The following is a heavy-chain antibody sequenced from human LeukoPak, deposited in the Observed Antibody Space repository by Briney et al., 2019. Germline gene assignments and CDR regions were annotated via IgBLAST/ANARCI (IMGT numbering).Heavy chain of an antibody. J-gene: IGHJ3*02. V-gene: IGHV3-23*01. CDR1: GFTFSSYA. Sequence: GGSLRLSCAASGFTFSSYAMSWVRQAPGKGLEWASAISGSGGSTYYADSVKGRFTISRDNSKNTLYLQMNSLRAEDTAVYYCATLVGLPGHFDAFDIWGQGTMVTVSS. CDR3: ATLVGLPGHFDAFDI. D-gene: IGHD5-12*01. CDR2: ISGSGGST.